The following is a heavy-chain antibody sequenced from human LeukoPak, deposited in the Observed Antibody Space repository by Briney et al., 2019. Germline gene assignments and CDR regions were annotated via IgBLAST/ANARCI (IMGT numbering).Heavy chain of an antibody. CDR1: GFTFDDYA. D-gene: IGHD3-10*01. V-gene: IGHV3-43D*03. CDR3: AREPHGGSGTYVYYYYYYMDV. CDR2: ISWDGGST. Sequence: GGSLRLSCAASGFTFDDYAMHWVRQAPGKGLEWVSLISWDGGSTYYADSVKGRFTISRDNSKNSLYLQMNSLRAEDTAVYYCAREPHGGSGTYVYYYYYYMDVWGKGTTVTVS. J-gene: IGHJ6*03.